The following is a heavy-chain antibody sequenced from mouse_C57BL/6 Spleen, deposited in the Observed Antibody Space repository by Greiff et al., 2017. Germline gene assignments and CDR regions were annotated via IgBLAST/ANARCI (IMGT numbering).Heavy chain of an antibody. J-gene: IGHJ2*01. V-gene: IGHV5-9*01. CDR3: ARHEITTVVSDY. D-gene: IGHD1-1*01. Sequence: EVQLVESGGGLVKPGGSLKLSCAASGFTFSSYTMSWVRQTPEKRLEWVATISGGGGNTYYTDSVKGRVTISRDNSKNTVYLQMSSLKSEDTALYYCARHEITTVVSDYWGQGTTLTVAS. CDR1: GFTFSSYT. CDR2: ISGGGGNT.